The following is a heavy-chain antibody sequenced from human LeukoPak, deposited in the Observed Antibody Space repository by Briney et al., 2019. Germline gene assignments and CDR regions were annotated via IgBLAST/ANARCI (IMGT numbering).Heavy chain of an antibody. CDR3: TTYLGVMDLSYLQY. J-gene: IGHJ4*02. D-gene: IGHD3-10*01. CDR2: IRSKTYGGTT. Sequence: GGSLRLSCAASGFTLSRYSMNWVRQAPGKGLEWVGFIRSKTYGGTTEYAASVKGRFTISRDDSKSIAYLQMNSLKTEDTAVYYCTTYLGVMDLSYLQYWGQGTLVTVSS. V-gene: IGHV3-49*04. CDR1: GFTLSRYS.